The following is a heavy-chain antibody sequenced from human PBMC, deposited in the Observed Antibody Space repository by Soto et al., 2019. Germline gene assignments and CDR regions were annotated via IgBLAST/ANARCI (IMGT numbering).Heavy chain of an antibody. V-gene: IGHV3-23*01. D-gene: IGHD2-15*01. Sequence: EVQXXXAGGGLVQXXXXLXLSCAASEFTFKNYVMSWVRQAPGKGLEWVSTISGSGGTTYYADSVKGRFXXXXXXSXXXXXXXXXXXXXXXXXXXXXXXXXXCSGGXCXXPYWGQGTLVTV. CDR1: EFTFKNYV. J-gene: IGHJ4*02. CDR3: XXXXXCSGGXCXXPY. CDR2: ISGSGGTT.